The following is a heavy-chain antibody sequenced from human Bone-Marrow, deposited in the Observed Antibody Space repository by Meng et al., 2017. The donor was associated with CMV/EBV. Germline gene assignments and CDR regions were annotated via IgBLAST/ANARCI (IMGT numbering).Heavy chain of an antibody. CDR2: IYYSGST. CDR3: ARETITIFEGDYYYYGMDV. CDR1: GCSISSSSYY. J-gene: IGHJ6*02. Sequence: SETLSLTCTVSGCSISSSSYYWGWLRQPPGKGLEWFGSIYYSGSTYYNPSLKRRVTISVHTSKTQFSLKLSSVTAADTAVYYCARETITIFEGDYYYYGMDVWGQGTTVTVSS. V-gene: IGHV4-39*07. D-gene: IGHD3-3*01.